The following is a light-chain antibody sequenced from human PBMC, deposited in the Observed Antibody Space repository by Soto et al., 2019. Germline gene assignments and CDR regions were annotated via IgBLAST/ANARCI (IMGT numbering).Light chain of an antibody. CDR3: SSYTSSSTLDV. J-gene: IGLJ1*01. Sequence: QSVLTQPASVSGSPGQSITISCTGTSSDVDGYNYVSWYQQHPGKAPKLMIYDVSNRPSGVSNRFSGSKSGNTASLTISGLQAEDEADYYCSSYTSSSTLDVFGTGTKVPVL. CDR2: DVS. V-gene: IGLV2-14*01. CDR1: SSDVDGYNY.